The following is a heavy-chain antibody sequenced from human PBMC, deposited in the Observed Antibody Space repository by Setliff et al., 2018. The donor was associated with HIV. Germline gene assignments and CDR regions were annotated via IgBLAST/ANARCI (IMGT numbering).Heavy chain of an antibody. CDR2: IKTRADNYAT. CDR3: TRPQYFYDIGGSDY. Sequence: PGESLKISCAASGFTFSGSPIHWVRQASGKGLEWLGRIKTRADNYATAYAASVKGRFTISRDDSMNTAYLQMNSLKIEDTAVYYCTRPQYFYDIGGSDYWGQGTLVTVS. V-gene: IGHV3-73*01. CDR1: GFTFSGSP. J-gene: IGHJ4*02. D-gene: IGHD3-22*01.